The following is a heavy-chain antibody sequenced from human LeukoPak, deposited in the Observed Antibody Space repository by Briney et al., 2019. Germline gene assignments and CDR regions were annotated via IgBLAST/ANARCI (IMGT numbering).Heavy chain of an antibody. CDR2: ISSSSSYT. CDR1: GFTFSDYY. CDR3: ASGIPFGEGSFDY. J-gene: IGHJ4*02. D-gene: IGHD3-10*01. V-gene: IGHV3-11*03. Sequence: GGSLRLSCAASGFTFSDYYMSWIRQAPGKGLEWVSYISSSSSYTNYADSVKGRFTISRDNAKNSLYLQMNSLRAEDTAVYYCASGIPFGEGSFDYWGQGILVTVSS.